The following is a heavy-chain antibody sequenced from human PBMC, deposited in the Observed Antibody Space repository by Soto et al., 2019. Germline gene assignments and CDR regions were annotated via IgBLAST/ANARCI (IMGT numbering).Heavy chain of an antibody. CDR3: ARVSGDLRAFDI. Sequence: QVQLVQSGAEAKKPGASVKVSCKASGYSFSNYYIHWVRQAPGQGLEWMAIINPTDGRTTYAQKFQGRVTVTRDTSTSTVYMDLSSLRSDDTAVYYCARVSGDLRAFDIWGRGTMVTVSS. V-gene: IGHV1-46*01. CDR2: INPTDGRT. J-gene: IGHJ3*02. D-gene: IGHD3-10*01. CDR1: GYSFSNYY.